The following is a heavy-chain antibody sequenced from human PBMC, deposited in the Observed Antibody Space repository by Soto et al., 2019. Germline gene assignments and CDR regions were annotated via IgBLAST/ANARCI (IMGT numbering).Heavy chain of an antibody. D-gene: IGHD3-10*01. V-gene: IGHV3-30*18. J-gene: IGHJ4*02. CDR1: GFTFSSYG. CDR2: ILYDGSDK. CDR3: AKAGGGFGDFVHH. Sequence: RRLSCAASGFTFSSYGMHWVRQAPGKGLEWVTGILYDGSDKYYADSVKGRFTISRENSKNTLYLQMNSLRTEDSAVYYCAKAGGGFGDFVHHWGQGTPVTVS.